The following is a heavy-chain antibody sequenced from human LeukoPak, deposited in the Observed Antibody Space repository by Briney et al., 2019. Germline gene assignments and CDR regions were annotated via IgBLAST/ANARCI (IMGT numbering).Heavy chain of an antibody. V-gene: IGHV1-18*01. CDR1: GYTFTSYG. Sequence: ASVKVSCKASGYTFTSYGISWVRQAPGQGLEWMGWISAYNGNTNYAQKLLGRVTMTTDTSTSTAYMELRSLRSDDTAVYYCAREQYQLLFPTYYFDYWGQGTLVTVSS. CDR2: ISAYNGNT. CDR3: AREQYQLLFPTYYFDY. J-gene: IGHJ4*02. D-gene: IGHD2-2*01.